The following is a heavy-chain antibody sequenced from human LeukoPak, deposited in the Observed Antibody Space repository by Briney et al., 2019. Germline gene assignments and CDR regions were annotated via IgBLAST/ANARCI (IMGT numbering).Heavy chain of an antibody. D-gene: IGHD1-1*01. CDR2: ISSGSSYI. CDR3: ARAPTPDLPGTTGSIDY. Sequence: GGSLRLSCAASGFTFSSYTMNWVRQAPGKGLEWVSFISSGSSYIYYADSVKGRFTISRDNAKKSLYLQMNSLRAEDTAVYYCARAPTPDLPGTTGSIDYWGQGTLVTVSS. CDR1: GFTFSSYT. J-gene: IGHJ4*02. V-gene: IGHV3-21*01.